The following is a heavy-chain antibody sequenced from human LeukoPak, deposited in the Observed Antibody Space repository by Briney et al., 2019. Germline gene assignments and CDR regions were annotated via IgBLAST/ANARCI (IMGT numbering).Heavy chain of an antibody. CDR3: ARDLAMVRGARYRPYNWFDP. V-gene: IGHV1-69*13. J-gene: IGHJ5*02. Sequence: ASVKVSCKASRGTFSSYALIWVRQAPGQGLEWMGGIIPTFGTAAYAQKFQGRVTISADESTSTAYMELSSLTSEDTAVYYCARDLAMVRGARYRPYNWFDPWGQGTLVTVSS. CDR1: RGTFSSYA. D-gene: IGHD3-10*01. CDR2: IIPTFGTA.